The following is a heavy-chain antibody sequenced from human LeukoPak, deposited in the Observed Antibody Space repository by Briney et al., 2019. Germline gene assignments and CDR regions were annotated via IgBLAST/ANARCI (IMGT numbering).Heavy chain of an antibody. V-gene: IGHV3-33*01. J-gene: IGHJ4*02. CDR3: TRYNNDHFDY. CDR2: IAYDGSRA. Sequence: GRSLRLSCAGSGFTFGGYGMHWFRQTPGKGLEWVAVIAYDGSRAFYADSVKGRFTIPRDNSKNTMSVQMDDLRAEDTAVYYCTRYNNDHFDYWGQGTLVTVSP. D-gene: IGHD1-14*01. CDR1: GFTFGGYG.